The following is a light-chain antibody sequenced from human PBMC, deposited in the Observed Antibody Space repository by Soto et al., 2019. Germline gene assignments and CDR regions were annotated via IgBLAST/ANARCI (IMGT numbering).Light chain of an antibody. CDR3: SSYTSSHTRV. J-gene: IGLJ1*01. CDR1: SSDVGGYDF. Sequence: QSALTQPASVSGSPGQSITISCTGTSSDVGGYDFVSWYQHHPGKAPKLMIYDVNNRPSGLSDRFSGSKSGNTASLTISGLQTEDEADYYCSSYTSSHTRVFGTGTKLT. CDR2: DVN. V-gene: IGLV2-14*01.